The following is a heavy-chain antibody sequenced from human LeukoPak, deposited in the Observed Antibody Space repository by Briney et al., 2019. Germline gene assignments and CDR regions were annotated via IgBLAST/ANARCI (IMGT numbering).Heavy chain of an antibody. J-gene: IGHJ4*02. V-gene: IGHV1-24*01. CDR2: FDPEDGET. D-gene: IGHD1-26*01. CDR1: GYTLTELS. Sequence: ASVKVSCKVSGYTLTELSMHWVRQAPGKGLEWMGGFDPEDGETIYAQKFQGRVTMTEDTSTDTAYMGLSSLRSEDTAVYYCATALPSGSSPYYFDYWGQGTLVTVSS. CDR3: ATALPSGSSPYYFDY.